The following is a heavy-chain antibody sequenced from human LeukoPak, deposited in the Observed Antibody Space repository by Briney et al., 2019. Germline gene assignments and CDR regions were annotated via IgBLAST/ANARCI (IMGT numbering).Heavy chain of an antibody. V-gene: IGHV1-69*04. CDR3: ARAPGNDAFDI. Sequence: SVKVSCKASGDTFSNYAISWVRQAPGQGLEWMGRIIPVLGVANYAQKFQGRVSITADKPTGTAYMELSSLRSEDTAVYFCARAPGNDAFDIWGQGTMVTVSS. CDR1: GDTFSNYA. CDR2: IIPVLGVA. J-gene: IGHJ3*02. D-gene: IGHD7-27*01.